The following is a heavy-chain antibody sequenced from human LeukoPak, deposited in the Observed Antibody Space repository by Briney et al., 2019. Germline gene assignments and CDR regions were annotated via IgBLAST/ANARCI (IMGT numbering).Heavy chain of an antibody. CDR3: ARHRRPTYSSSSEFDY. CDR2: IYYSGST. V-gene: IGHV4-39*01. Sequence: PSETLSLTCTVSGGSISSSSYYWGWIRQPPGKGLEWIGSIYYSGSTYYNPSLKSRVTISVDTSKNQFSLKLSSVTVADTAVYYCARHRRPTYSSSSEFDYWGQGTLVTVSS. D-gene: IGHD6-6*01. J-gene: IGHJ4*02. CDR1: GGSISSSSYY.